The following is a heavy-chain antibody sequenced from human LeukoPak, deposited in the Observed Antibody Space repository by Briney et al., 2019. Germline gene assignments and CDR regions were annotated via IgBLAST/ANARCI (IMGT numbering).Heavy chain of an antibody. CDR2: IRYDGSNK. CDR3: ARDKYMSGHVGSLFDP. CDR1: GFTFSSYG. D-gene: IGHD1-1*01. J-gene: IGHJ5*02. V-gene: IGHV3-30*02. Sequence: SGGSLRLSCAASGFTFSSYGMHWVRQAPGKGLEWVGFIRYDGSNKYYADSVKGRFTISRDNSKNTLYLQMDSLRDEDTAVYYCARDKYMSGHVGSLFDPWGQGTLVIVSS.